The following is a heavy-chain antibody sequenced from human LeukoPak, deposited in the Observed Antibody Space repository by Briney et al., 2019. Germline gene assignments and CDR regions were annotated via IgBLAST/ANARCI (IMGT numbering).Heavy chain of an antibody. CDR2: ISSSSSYI. CDR1: GFTFSSYS. J-gene: IGHJ4*02. D-gene: IGHD2-15*01. Sequence: PGGSLRLSCAASGFTFSSYSMNWVRQAPGKGLEWVSSISSSSSYIYYADPVKGRFTISRDNAKNSLYLQMNSLRAEDTAVYYCAGEVVAASFDYWGQGTLVTVSS. CDR3: AGEVVAASFDY. V-gene: IGHV3-21*01.